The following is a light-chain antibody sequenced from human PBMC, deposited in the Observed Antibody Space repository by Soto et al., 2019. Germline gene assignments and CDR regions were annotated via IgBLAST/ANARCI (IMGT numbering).Light chain of an antibody. CDR1: QSISTY. CDR2: AAS. Sequence: DIQMTQSPSTLSASVGDRVTITCRASQSISTYLNWYQQKVGIAPTLLIYAASSLQSGVPSRFSGGGSGTDFTLTISSLQREDFSMYFCQQCYSSPRTFGQGTKVEIK. J-gene: IGKJ1*01. V-gene: IGKV1-39*01. CDR3: QQCYSSPRT.